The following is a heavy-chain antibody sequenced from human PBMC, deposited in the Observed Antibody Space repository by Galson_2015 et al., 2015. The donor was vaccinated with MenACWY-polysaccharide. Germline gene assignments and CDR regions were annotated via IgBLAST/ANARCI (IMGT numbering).Heavy chain of an antibody. J-gene: IGHJ6*02. CDR3: ARDIVVVPAAPRVGGTHYYGMDV. D-gene: IGHD2-2*01. CDR1: GFTFSSYW. CDR2: INSAGSST. Sequence: SLRLPCAASGFTFSSYWMHWVRHAPGKGLVWVSRINSAGSSTSYADSVKGRFTISRDNAKNTLYLQMNSLRAEDTAVYYCARDIVVVPAAPRVGGTHYYGMDVWGQGTTVTVSS. V-gene: IGHV3-74*01.